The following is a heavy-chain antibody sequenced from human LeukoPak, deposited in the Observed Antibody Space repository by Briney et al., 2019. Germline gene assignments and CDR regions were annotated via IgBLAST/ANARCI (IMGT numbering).Heavy chain of an antibody. CDR1: GFTFSSYG. CDR2: ILYDVSNK. D-gene: IGHD3-10*01. CDR3: AKGSAYCYGSGTHVGPLFNYYYYYMDV. J-gene: IGHJ6*03. Sequence: PGGSLRLSCAASGFTFSSYGMHWVRQAPGKGLEWVAVILYDVSNKYYADSVKGRFTISRDNSKNTLYLQMNSLRAEDTAVYYCAKGSAYCYGSGTHVGPLFNYYYYYMDVWGKGTTVTISS. V-gene: IGHV3-30*18.